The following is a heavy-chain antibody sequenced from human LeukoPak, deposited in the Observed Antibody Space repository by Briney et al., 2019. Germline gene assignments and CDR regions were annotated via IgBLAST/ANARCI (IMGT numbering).Heavy chain of an antibody. CDR3: TRGSDSYYYYSMDV. Sequence: ASLKVSCKASGYTFSNYAINWVRQAPGQGLECMVGIIPILRTPSYAETFQGRVTITTDESTSTAHMELSGLRSEDTAVYYCTRGSDSYYYYSMDVWGRGTTVIVSS. CDR2: IIPILRTP. V-gene: IGHV1-69*05. CDR1: GYTFSNYA. J-gene: IGHJ6*03.